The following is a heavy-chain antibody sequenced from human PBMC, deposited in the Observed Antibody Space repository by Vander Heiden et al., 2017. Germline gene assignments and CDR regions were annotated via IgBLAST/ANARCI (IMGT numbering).Heavy chain of an antibody. CDR1: GGTSSNAF. CDR3: ARGSSTYYRSFDL. Sequence: VQLQESGPGLVRPSETLSPTWIAFGGTSSNAFWGWIRQPDGKGLEWIGRVYPTGSAIYNPSLKSRLTMSVDTSRNQLSLMLSSVTAADTAVYYCARGSSTYYRSFDLWGQGILVTVSP. V-gene: IGHV4-4*07. D-gene: IGHD3-22*01. J-gene: IGHJ4*02. CDR2: VYPTGSA.